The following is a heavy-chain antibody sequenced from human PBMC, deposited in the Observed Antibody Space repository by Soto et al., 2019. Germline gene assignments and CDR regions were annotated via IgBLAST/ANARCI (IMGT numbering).Heavy chain of an antibody. D-gene: IGHD3-10*01. CDR1: GGTFSSYT. V-gene: IGHV1-69*04. Sequence: GASVKVSCKASGGTFSSYTISWVRQAPGQGLEWMGRIIPILGIANYAQKFQGRVTITADKSTSTAYMELSSLRSEDTAVYYCARDKGPYGSGSRKHYYYYGMDVWGQGTTVTVSS. J-gene: IGHJ6*02. CDR2: IIPILGIA. CDR3: ARDKGPYGSGSRKHYYYYGMDV.